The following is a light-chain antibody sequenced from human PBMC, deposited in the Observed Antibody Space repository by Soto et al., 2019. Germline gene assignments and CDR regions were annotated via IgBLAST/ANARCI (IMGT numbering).Light chain of an antibody. CDR1: ESLNNN. V-gene: IGKV3-15*01. J-gene: IGKJ4*01. Sequence: EILMTQSPATLSVSQGERATLSCRASESLNNNLAWYQQSPGQVPRLLIYRASIRATGIPARFSGSGSGTEFTLTISSLQSEDFSVYYCQQYSKWPLTFGGGTKVEIK. CDR2: RAS. CDR3: QQYSKWPLT.